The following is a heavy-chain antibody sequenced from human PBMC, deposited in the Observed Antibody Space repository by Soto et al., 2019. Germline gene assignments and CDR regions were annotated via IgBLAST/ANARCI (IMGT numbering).Heavy chain of an antibody. CDR3: ARVLTDYYYYMDG. CDR1: GGSISSYY. Sequence: SETLSLTWTVSGGSISSYYWSWIRQPPGKGLEWIGYIYYSGSTNYNPSLKSRVTISVETSKNQFSLKLSSVTAADTAVYYGARVLTDYYYYMDGWGKGTTVTVSS. J-gene: IGHJ6*03. V-gene: IGHV4-59*01. CDR2: IYYSGST. D-gene: IGHD1-1*01.